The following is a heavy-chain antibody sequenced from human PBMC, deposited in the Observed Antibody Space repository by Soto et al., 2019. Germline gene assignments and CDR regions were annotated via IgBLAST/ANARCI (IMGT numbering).Heavy chain of an antibody. CDR2: ISPSGDRS. CDR1: GYTFINYN. J-gene: IGHJ4*02. CDR3: ARVRADADVY. Sequence: QVQLMQSGAEVKRPGASVKISCKASGYTFINYNMNWVRQAPGQGLEGLGMISPSGDRSAYAPKFRGRVTMTSDTSTSAVYMELNSLRSDDTAVYYCARVRADADVYWGQGTLVIVSS. V-gene: IGHV1-46*01. D-gene: IGHD6-19*01.